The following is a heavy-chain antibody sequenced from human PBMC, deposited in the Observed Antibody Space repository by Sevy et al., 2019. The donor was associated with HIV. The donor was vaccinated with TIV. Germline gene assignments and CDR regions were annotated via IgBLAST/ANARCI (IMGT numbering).Heavy chain of an antibody. CDR2: IYSDGRT. J-gene: IGHJ6*02. V-gene: IGHV3-66*01. CDR1: GLSVSDNY. D-gene: IGHD3-22*01. CDR3: ARDRYYDASGYYYYYYGMDV. Sequence: GGSLRLSCAASGLSVSDNYMNWVRQAPGKGLELVSVIYSDGRTYYADSVKGRFTISRGNSKNTLYLHMNNLRPEDTAVYYCARDRYYDASGYYYYYYGMDVWGQGTTVTVSS.